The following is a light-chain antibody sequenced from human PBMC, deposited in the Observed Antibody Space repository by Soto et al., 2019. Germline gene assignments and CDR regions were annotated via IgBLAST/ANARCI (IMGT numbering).Light chain of an antibody. J-gene: IGKJ1*01. CDR2: GAS. CDR3: QQYNNWPGT. Sequence: EIVLTQSPATLSVSPGERATLSCRASQSVRSNLAWYQQKPGQAPRLLIYGASSRATGIPDRFCGSGSGTDFTLTISSLRSEDFAVYYCQQYNNWPGTFGQGTKVDIK. V-gene: IGKV3D-15*01. CDR1: QSVRSN.